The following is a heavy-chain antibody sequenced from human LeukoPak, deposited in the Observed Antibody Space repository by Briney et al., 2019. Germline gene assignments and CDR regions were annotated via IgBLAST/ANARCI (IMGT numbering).Heavy chain of an antibody. CDR2: ISGSGGST. V-gene: IGHV3-23*01. D-gene: IGHD3-22*01. Sequence: GGSLRLSCAASGFTFSSYAMSWVRQAPGKGLEWVSAISGSGGSTYSADSVKGRFTISRDNSKNTLYLQMNSLRAEDTAVYYCAKDPFYYYDSSGPDWFDPWGQGTLVTVSS. CDR3: AKDPFYYYDSSGPDWFDP. CDR1: GFTFSSYA. J-gene: IGHJ5*02.